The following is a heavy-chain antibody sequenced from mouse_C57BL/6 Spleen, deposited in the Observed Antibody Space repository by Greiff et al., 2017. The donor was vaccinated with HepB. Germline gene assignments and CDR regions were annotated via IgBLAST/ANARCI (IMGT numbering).Heavy chain of an antibody. V-gene: IGHV1-82*01. CDR1: GYAFSSSW. CDR3: ARGYDGYLPWFAD. Sequence: QVQLQQSGPELVKPGASVKISCKASGYAFSSSWMNWVKQRPGKGLEWIGRIYPGDGDTNYNGKFKGTATLTADKSSSTAYMQLSSRTSEDSAVYFCARGYDGYLPWFADWGQGTLVTVSA. CDR2: IYPGDGDT. D-gene: IGHD2-3*01. J-gene: IGHJ3*01.